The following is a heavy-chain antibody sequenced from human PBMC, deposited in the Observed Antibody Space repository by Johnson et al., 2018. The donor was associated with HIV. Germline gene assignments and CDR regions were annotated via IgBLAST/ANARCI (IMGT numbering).Heavy chain of an antibody. Sequence: VQLVESGGGVVQSGRSLRLSCAASRFTFSSYAMHWVRQAPGKGLEWVAVISYDGSNKYYAYSVKGRFTISRDNSKNTLYLQMNSLRAEDTAVYYCARGGWGDAFDIWGQGTMVTVSS. V-gene: IGHV3-30*04. J-gene: IGHJ3*02. CDR1: RFTFSSYA. CDR3: ARGGWGDAFDI. CDR2: ISYDGSNK. D-gene: IGHD3-16*01.